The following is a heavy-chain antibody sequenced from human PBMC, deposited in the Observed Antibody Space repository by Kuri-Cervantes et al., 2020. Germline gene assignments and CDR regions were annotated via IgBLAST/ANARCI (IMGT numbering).Heavy chain of an antibody. D-gene: IGHD1-26*01. V-gene: IGHV3-30*18. CDR1: GFTFSSHA. CDR3: VKYSGIYGANFDY. J-gene: IGHJ4*02. Sequence: GESLKISCAASGFTFSSHAMSWVRQAPGKGLEWVAVISYDESEQHYADSVKGRFTISRDNSKNTVHLQMNSLRADDTAIYYCVKYSGIYGANFDYWGQGTLVTVSS. CDR2: ISYDESEQ.